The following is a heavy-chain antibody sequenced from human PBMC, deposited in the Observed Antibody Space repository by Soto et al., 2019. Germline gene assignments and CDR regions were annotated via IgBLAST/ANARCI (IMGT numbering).Heavy chain of an antibody. Sequence: GSLRLSCAASGFTFSNYGMHWVRQAPGKGLEWVAVTWHDGSNKNYGDSVKGRFAISRDNSKNTLYLEMNSLRVEDTAVYYCAREILGPGPGDSWGQGTLVTVSS. V-gene: IGHV3-33*01. J-gene: IGHJ5*01. CDR3: AREILGPGPGDS. CDR2: TWHDGSNK. CDR1: GFTFSNYG.